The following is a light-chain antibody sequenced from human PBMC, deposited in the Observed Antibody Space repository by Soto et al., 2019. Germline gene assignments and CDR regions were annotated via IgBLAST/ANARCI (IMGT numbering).Light chain of an antibody. CDR3: QQYGSSPRLT. J-gene: IGKJ4*01. Sequence: EIVLTQSPDTLSLSPGERATLSCRASQSVSSSYLAWYQQKPGQAPRLLIYGASSRATGIPDRFSGSGSGTDLTLTISRLEPEDFAVYYCQQYGSSPRLTFGGGTKVEIK. CDR1: QSVSSSY. CDR2: GAS. V-gene: IGKV3-20*01.